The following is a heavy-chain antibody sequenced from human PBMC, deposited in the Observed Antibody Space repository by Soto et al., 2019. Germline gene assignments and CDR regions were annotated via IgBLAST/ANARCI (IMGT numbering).Heavy chain of an antibody. Sequence: ASVKVSCKASGYTFTSYGISWVRQAPGQGLEWMGWISAYNDNTNYAQKLQGRVTMTTDTSTSTAYMELRSLRSDDTAVYYCARDGKFFGVVSPYGRAVWGQGTRVTVP. J-gene: IGHJ6*02. CDR2: ISAYNDNT. V-gene: IGHV1-18*01. CDR1: GYTFTSYG. CDR3: ARDGKFFGVVSPYGRAV. D-gene: IGHD3-3*01.